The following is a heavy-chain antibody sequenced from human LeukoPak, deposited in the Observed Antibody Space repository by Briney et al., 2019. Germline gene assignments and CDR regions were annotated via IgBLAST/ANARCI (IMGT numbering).Heavy chain of an antibody. CDR3: ARQEVGIERNFDY. D-gene: IGHD1-26*01. CDR1: GGSISSSSYY. Sequence: SETLSLTCTVSGGSISSSSYYWGWIRQPPGTGLEWIGSIYYSGSTYYNPSLKSRVTISVDTSKNQFSLKLSSVTAADTAVYYCARQEVGIERNFDYWGQGTLVTVSS. CDR2: IYYSGST. J-gene: IGHJ4*02. V-gene: IGHV4-39*01.